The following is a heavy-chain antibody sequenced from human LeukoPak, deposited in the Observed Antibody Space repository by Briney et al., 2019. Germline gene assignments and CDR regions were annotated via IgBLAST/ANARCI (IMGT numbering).Heavy chain of an antibody. J-gene: IGHJ5*02. D-gene: IGHD2/OR15-2a*01. V-gene: IGHV4-59*08. CDR1: GGSISGYF. CDR2: IHYTGTT. Sequence: SSETLSLTCTVSGGSISGYFWSWIRRPPGKGLEWIGYIHYTGTTSYSPSLKSRVTISVDTPKNQFSLRLSSMTAADTAVYYCARYSTIGGPNWFDPWGQGTLVTVSS. CDR3: ARYSTIGGPNWFDP.